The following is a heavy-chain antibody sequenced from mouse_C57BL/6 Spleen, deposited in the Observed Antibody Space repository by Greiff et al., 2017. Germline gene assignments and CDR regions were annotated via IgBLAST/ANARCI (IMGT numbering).Heavy chain of an antibody. V-gene: IGHV1-55*01. CDR1: GYTFTSYW. J-gene: IGHJ3*01. CDR2: IYPGSGST. CDR3: ARWRLSY. Sequence: QVQLKQPGAELVKPGASVKMSCKASGYTFTSYWITWVKQRPGQGLEWIGDIYPGSGSTNYNEKFKSKATLTVDTSSGTAYMQLSSLTSEDSAVYYCARWRLSYWGQGTLVTVSA.